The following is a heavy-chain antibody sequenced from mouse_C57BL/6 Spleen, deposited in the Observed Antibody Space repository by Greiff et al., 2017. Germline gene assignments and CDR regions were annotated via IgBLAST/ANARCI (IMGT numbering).Heavy chain of an antibody. Sequence: ESGPGLVKPSQSLSLTCSVTGYSITSGYYWNWIRQFPGNKLEWMGYIRYDGSNNYNPSLKNRISITRDTSKNQFFLKLNSVTTEDTATYYCARGDGSSGFAYWGQGTLVTVSA. CDR2: IRYDGSN. V-gene: IGHV3-6*01. CDR1: GYSITSGYY. J-gene: IGHJ3*01. CDR3: ARGDGSSGFAY. D-gene: IGHD1-1*01.